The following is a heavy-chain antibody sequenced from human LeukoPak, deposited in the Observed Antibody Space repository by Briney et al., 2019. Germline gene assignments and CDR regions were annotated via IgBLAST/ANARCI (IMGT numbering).Heavy chain of an antibody. CDR2: TAHRGST. Sequence: SETLSLTCDVSGYSISGGYFWGWIRQPPGMGLEWIGSTAHRGSTYYNPSLKDRVSISIDGSKNQFSLSLTSVTAADTAIYYCARVTRNSGWFFDYWGQGTLATVSS. J-gene: IGHJ4*02. CDR1: GYSISGGYF. CDR3: ARVTRNSGWFFDY. D-gene: IGHD6-19*01. V-gene: IGHV4-38-2*01.